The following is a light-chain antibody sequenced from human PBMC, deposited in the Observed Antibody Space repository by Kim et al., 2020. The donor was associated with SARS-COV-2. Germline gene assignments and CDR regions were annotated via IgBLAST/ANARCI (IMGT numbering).Light chain of an antibody. Sequence: LSVSPGERATLSCRASQSVSSNFAWYQRKPGQAPRLLIYGASTRATDIPARFSGSGSGTEFSLTISSLQSEDFAVYYCQQYNNWPWTFGQGTKV. V-gene: IGKV3-15*01. CDR1: QSVSSN. CDR3: QQYNNWPWT. CDR2: GAS. J-gene: IGKJ1*01.